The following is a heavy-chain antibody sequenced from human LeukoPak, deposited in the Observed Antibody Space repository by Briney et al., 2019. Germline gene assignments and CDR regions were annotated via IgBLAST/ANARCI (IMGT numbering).Heavy chain of an antibody. Sequence: SETLSLTCSVSGGSINTYYWSWIRQPPGKGLEWIGYIYYSGSTNYNPSLKSRLTISVDTSKNQFSLKLSSVTAADTAVYYCARADPEDSSGYTPRYWGQGTLVTVSS. CDR1: GGSINTYY. J-gene: IGHJ4*02. CDR3: ARADPEDSSGYTPRY. D-gene: IGHD3-22*01. CDR2: IYYSGST. V-gene: IGHV4-59*08.